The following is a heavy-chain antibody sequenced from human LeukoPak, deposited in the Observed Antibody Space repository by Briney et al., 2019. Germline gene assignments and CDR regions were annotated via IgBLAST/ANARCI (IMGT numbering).Heavy chain of an antibody. D-gene: IGHD6-19*01. CDR1: GGSISSGSYY. Sequence: SQTLSLTCTVSGGSISSGSYYWSWIRQPAGKRLEWIGHIYRSGSTNYNPSLKSRVTISVDTSKNQFSLKLSSVTAADTAVYYCARGLASPDYWGQGTLVTVSS. J-gene: IGHJ4*02. CDR2: IYRSGST. CDR3: ARGLASPDY. V-gene: IGHV4-61*09.